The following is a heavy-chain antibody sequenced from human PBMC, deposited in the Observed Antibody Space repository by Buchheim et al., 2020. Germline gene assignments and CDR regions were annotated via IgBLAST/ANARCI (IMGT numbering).Heavy chain of an antibody. CDR3: AKDRKAYYYDTSAYYPHFDY. J-gene: IGHJ4*02. D-gene: IGHD3-22*01. V-gene: IGHV3-23*04. CDR1: GFTFSNYA. CDR2: ISGSGEST. Sequence: EVQLVESGGGLVQPGGSLRLSCAASGFTFSNYAVNWVRQAPGKGLEWVSGISGSGESTYYADSVKGRFTIYRENSKNTLYLQMNSLRAEDTAVYYCAKDRKAYYYDTSAYYPHFDYWGQGTL.